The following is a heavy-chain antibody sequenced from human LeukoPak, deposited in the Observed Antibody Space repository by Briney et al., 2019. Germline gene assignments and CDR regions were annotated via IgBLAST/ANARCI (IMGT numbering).Heavy chain of an antibody. Sequence: GGSLTLSCAPSGLTFSGFAIHWVRQSSGKVLEWVGQIDKKDKGYATATAYAASVKGRFTISRDDSINTAYLQMKSLKTEDTALYYCTRDSGTYNWFDPWGQGTLVTVSS. CDR1: GLTFSGFA. V-gene: IGHV3-73*01. CDR3: TRDSGTYNWFDP. J-gene: IGHJ5*02. D-gene: IGHD1-26*01. CDR2: IDKKDKGYATAT.